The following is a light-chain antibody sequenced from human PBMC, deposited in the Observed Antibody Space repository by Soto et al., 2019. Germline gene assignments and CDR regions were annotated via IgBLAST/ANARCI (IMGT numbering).Light chain of an antibody. CDR2: GAS. V-gene: IGKV3-15*01. CDR1: QSVSSN. Sequence: EIVMTQSPATLSVSPGERATLSCRASQSVSSNLAWYQQKHGQAPMLLIYGASTRATGIPARLSGSGSETEFIPTSSSLQYEYFAFYYCQQCNNWSTFGPGTKVEIK. J-gene: IGKJ3*01. CDR3: QQCNNWST.